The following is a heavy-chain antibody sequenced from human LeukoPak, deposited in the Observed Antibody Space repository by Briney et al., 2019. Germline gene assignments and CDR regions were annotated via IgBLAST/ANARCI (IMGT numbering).Heavy chain of an antibody. D-gene: IGHD3-10*01. V-gene: IGHV3-7*01. CDR2: IKQDGSEK. Sequence: GGSLRLSCAASGFTFSSYWMSWVRQAPGKGLEWVANIKQDGSEKYYVDSVKGRFTISRDNAKNSLYLQMNSLRAEDTAVYYCARDTGERSSEVSWFAPWGQGTLVTVSS. J-gene: IGHJ5*02. CDR3: ARDTGERSSEVSWFAP. CDR1: GFTFSSYW.